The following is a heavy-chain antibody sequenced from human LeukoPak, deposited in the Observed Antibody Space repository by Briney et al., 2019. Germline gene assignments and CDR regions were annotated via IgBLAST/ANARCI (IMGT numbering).Heavy chain of an antibody. CDR2: ISYDGSNK. CDR3: ARGLWDYDSSSPGD. Sequence: GGSLRLSCAASGFTFSSYGMHWVRQAPGKGLEWVAVISYDGSNKYYADSVKGRSTISRDSSKNTLYLQMNSLRAEDTAVYYCARGLWDYDSSSPGDWGQGTLVTVSS. D-gene: IGHD3-22*01. J-gene: IGHJ4*02. V-gene: IGHV3-30*03. CDR1: GFTFSSYG.